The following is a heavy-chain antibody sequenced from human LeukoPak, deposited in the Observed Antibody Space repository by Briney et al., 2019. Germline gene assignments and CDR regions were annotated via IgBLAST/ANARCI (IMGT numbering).Heavy chain of an antibody. D-gene: IGHD6-19*01. J-gene: IGHJ5*02. CDR1: GFTISSHG. CDR3: AKDWGSGGWYNYFDP. Sequence: RAGTSLRLSCAVSGFTISSHGMHWVRQAPGKGPEWEAMIAYHGNTEYYGDSVKGRFTISRDNSKNTLYLQMDSLRAEDTAVYHCAKDWGSGGWYNYFDPWGQGTLVTVSS. V-gene: IGHV3-30*18. CDR2: IAYHGNTE.